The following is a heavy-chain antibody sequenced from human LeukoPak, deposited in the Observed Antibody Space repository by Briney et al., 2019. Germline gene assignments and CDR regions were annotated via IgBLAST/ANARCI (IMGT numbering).Heavy chain of an antibody. Sequence: GESLRLSCAASGFTFSSYSMNWVRQAPGKGLEWVSSISSSSSYIYYADSVKGRFTISRDNAKNSLYLQMNSLRAEDTAVYYCAREGRSYDYVWGSYRSSFDYWGQGTLVTVSS. CDR1: GFTFSSYS. J-gene: IGHJ4*02. CDR2: ISSSSSYI. CDR3: AREGRSYDYVWGSYRSSFDY. D-gene: IGHD3-16*02. V-gene: IGHV3-21*01.